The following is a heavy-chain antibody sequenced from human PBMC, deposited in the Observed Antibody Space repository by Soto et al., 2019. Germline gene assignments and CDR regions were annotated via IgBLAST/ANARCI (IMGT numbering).Heavy chain of an antibody. CDR3: ARGFMVRGVIVNGDWFDP. V-gene: IGHV3-66*01. CDR1: GFTVSSNY. Sequence: GGSLRLSCAAAGFTVSSNYMSWVRQAPGKGLEWVSVIYSGGSTYYADSVKGRFTISRDNSKNTLYLQMNSLRAEDTAVYYCARGFMVRGVIVNGDWFDPWGQGTLVTVSS. D-gene: IGHD3-10*01. J-gene: IGHJ5*02. CDR2: IYSGGST.